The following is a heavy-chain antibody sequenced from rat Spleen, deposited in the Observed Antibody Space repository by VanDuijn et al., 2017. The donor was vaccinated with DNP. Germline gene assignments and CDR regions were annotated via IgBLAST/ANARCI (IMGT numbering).Heavy chain of an antibody. CDR2: SSPSGSRT. J-gene: IGHJ2*01. Sequence: EVQLVESGGGLVQPGRSMKLSCAASGFTFSNYYMAWVRQAPKKGLEWVAASSPSGSRTYYADSVKGRFTISRDDAKSGLYLQMDSLRSEDTATYYCARRDLIDYWGQGVMVTVSS. CDR1: GFTFSNYY. V-gene: IGHV5-25*01. CDR3: ARRDLIDY.